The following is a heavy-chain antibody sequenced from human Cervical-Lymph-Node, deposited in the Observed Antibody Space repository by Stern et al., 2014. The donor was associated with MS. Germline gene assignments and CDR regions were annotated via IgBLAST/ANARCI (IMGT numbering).Heavy chain of an antibody. Sequence: VQLVQSGGEVKKPGASVTVSCNVSGHPLSELAIHWLRQPPTSGLELLGQFDPEDGETVYAQRLQVRLTITEDTTTGTAYMTLTALTSDDTAVYYCATDRGVKWGPGTLVAVSS. D-gene: IGHD3-10*01. J-gene: IGHJ4*02. CDR3: ATDRGVK. CDR2: FDPEDGET. V-gene: IGHV1-24*01. CDR1: GHPLSELA.